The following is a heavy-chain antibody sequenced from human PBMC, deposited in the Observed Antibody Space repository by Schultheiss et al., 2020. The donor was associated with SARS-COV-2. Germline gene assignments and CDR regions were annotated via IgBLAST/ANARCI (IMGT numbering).Heavy chain of an antibody. CDR1: GFSFSSYS. J-gene: IGHJ4*02. CDR2: ISSSSSYI. Sequence: GGSLRLSCAASGFSFSSYSMNWVRQAPGKGLEWVSSISSSSSYIYYADSVKGRFTISRDNAKNSLHLQMNSLRAEDTAVYYCARSYDFSFDYWGQGTLVTVSS. D-gene: IGHD3-3*01. CDR3: ARSYDFSFDY. V-gene: IGHV3-21*01.